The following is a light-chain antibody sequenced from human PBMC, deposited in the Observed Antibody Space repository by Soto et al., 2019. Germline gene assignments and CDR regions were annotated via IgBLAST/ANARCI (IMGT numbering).Light chain of an antibody. Sequence: DIQMTQSPSSLSASVGDRVTITCRASQSIRSYLNWYQQKQGKAPKLLIYAASSLQSGVPSRFSGSGSGTDFTLPISSMQPEDFATYYCQQSYSNPRYTFGHGTKLEIK. CDR2: AAS. CDR3: QQSYSNPRYT. CDR1: QSIRSY. J-gene: IGKJ2*01. V-gene: IGKV1-39*01.